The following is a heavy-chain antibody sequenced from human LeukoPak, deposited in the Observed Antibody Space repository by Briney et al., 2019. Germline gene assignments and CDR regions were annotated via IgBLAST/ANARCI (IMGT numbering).Heavy chain of an antibody. D-gene: IGHD3-10*01. CDR3: ARWLNWFDP. Sequence: PSETLSLTCTVSGGSISSYYWSWIRQPPGKGLEWIGYIYYSGSTNYNPSLKSRVTISADTSKNQFSLKLSAVTAADTAVYYCARWLNWFDPWGQGTLVTVSS. J-gene: IGHJ5*02. CDR1: GGSISSYY. V-gene: IGHV4-59*08. CDR2: IYYSGST.